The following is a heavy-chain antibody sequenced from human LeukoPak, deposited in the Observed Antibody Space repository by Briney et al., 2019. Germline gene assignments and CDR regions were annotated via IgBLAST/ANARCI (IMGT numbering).Heavy chain of an antibody. CDR2: IYYSGST. D-gene: IGHD3-3*01. CDR1: GGSISSYY. V-gene: IGHV4-39*07. Sequence: PSETLSLTCTVSGGSISSYYWGWIRQPPGKGLEWIGSIYYSGSTYYNPSLKSRVTISVVTSKNQFSLKLSSVTAADTAVYYCARDWPDYDFWSGYSVNWFDPWGQGTLVTVSS. CDR3: ARDWPDYDFWSGYSVNWFDP. J-gene: IGHJ5*02.